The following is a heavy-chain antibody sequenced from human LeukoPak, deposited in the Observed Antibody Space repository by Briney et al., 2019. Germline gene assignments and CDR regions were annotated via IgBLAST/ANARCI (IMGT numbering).Heavy chain of an antibody. J-gene: IGHJ4*02. V-gene: IGHV4-4*02. CDR3: RVDYYDSSGYFFDY. CDR2: IYQSGGT. CDR1: GDSISNSNW. Sequence: PSETLSLTCAVSGDSISNSNWWSWVRQPPGKGLEWIGEIYQSGGTNYNPSLKSRVTISVDKSKNQFSLKLNSVTAADTAVYYCRVDYYDSSGYFFDYWGQGTLVTVSS. D-gene: IGHD3-22*01.